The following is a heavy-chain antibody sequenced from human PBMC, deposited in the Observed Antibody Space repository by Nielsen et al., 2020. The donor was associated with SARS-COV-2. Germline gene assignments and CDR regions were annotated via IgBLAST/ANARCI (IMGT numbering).Heavy chain of an antibody. CDR2: ISWNSGSI. D-gene: IGHD3-10*01. CDR1: GFTFSSYG. CDR3: ANLESGYYYGMDV. Sequence: SLKISCAASGFTFSSYGMHWVRQAPGKGLEWVSGISWNSGSIGYADSVKGRFTISRDNAKNSLYLQMNSLRAEDTALYYCANLESGYYYGMDVWGQGTTVTVSS. J-gene: IGHJ6*02. V-gene: IGHV3-9*01.